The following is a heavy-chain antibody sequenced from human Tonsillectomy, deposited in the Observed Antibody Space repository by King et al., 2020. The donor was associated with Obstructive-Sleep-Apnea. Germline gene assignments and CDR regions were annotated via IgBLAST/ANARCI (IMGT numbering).Heavy chain of an antibody. D-gene: IGHD5-12*01. CDR1: GDSISSGGHY. J-gene: IGHJ6*02. Sequence: QLQESGPGLVKPSQTLSLTCSVSGDSISSGGHYWSWIRQHPGKGLEWIGSIYYSGSTYYNPSLKSRVTISIDTSEGQFSLKLSSVTAADTAVYYCAGTPPYSANDHSPVEEGYFFAMDVWGQGTTVTVSS. V-gene: IGHV4-31*03. CDR3: AGTPPYSANDHSPVEEGYFFAMDV. CDR2: IYYSGST.